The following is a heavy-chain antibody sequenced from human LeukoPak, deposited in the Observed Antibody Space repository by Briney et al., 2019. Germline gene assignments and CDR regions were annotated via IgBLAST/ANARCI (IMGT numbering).Heavy chain of an antibody. J-gene: IGHJ4*02. CDR1: GFTFSDYY. V-gene: IGHV3-11*01. CDR2: ISSSGSTI. Sequence: GGSLRLSCAASGFTFSDYYMSWIRQAPGKGLEWVSYISSSGSTIYYADSVKGRFTISRDNAKNSLYLQMNSLRAEDTAVYYCAKGYYYDSSGSYFVYWGQGTPVTVSS. CDR3: AKGYYYDSSGSYFVY. D-gene: IGHD3-22*01.